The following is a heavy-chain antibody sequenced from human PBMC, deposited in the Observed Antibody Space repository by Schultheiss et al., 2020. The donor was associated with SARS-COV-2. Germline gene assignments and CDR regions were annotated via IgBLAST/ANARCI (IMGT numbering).Heavy chain of an antibody. Sequence: GGSLRLSCAASGFTFSSYNMGWIRQAPGKGLEWVSAISGSGGSTYYADSVKGRFTISRDNSKNTLYLQMNSLRAEDTAVYYCARETSRLGDHFDYWGQGTLVTVSS. J-gene: IGHJ4*02. V-gene: IGHV3-23*01. CDR3: ARETSRLGDHFDY. CDR1: GFTFSSYN. D-gene: IGHD4-11*01. CDR2: ISGSGGST.